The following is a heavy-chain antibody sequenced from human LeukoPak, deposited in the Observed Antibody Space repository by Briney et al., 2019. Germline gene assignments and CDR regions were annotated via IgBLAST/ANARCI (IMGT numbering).Heavy chain of an antibody. J-gene: IGHJ4*02. CDR3: ARVGYSYGNDY. CDR1: GASISSYY. D-gene: IGHD5-18*01. Sequence: SETLSLTCTVSGASISSYYWNWIQQPPGKGLEWIGYIYYSGNTNYNPSLKSRVTISIDTSKNQFSLKLSSLTAADTAVYYCARVGYSYGNDYWGQGTLVTVSS. V-gene: IGHV4-59*01. CDR2: IYYSGNT.